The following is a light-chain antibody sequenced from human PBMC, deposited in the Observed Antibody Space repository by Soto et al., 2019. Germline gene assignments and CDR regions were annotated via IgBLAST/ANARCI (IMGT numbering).Light chain of an antibody. J-gene: IGKJ1*01. CDR1: QSVGSNY. V-gene: IGKV3D-20*02. Sequence: IVLTQSPGTLSLSLGERATVSCRASQSVGSNYLAWYQQKPGQAPRLLIYGASSRATGIPARFSGSGSGTDFTLTISSLEPEDFAVYYCQQRSNWPPTFGQGTKVDIK. CDR2: GAS. CDR3: QQRSNWPPT.